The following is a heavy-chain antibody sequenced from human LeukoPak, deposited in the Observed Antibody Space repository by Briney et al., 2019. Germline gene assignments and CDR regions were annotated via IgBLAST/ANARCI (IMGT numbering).Heavy chain of an antibody. J-gene: IGHJ4*02. V-gene: IGHV3-53*01. Sequence: GGSLRLSCTASGFTVSSNYMSWVRQAPGKGLEWVSVIHSGGSTYYADSVKGRFTISRDNSKYTLYLQMNSLRAEDTAVYYCARALAAAGHTDYWGQGTLVTVSS. D-gene: IGHD6-13*01. CDR2: IHSGGST. CDR3: ARALAAAGHTDY. CDR1: GFTVSSNY.